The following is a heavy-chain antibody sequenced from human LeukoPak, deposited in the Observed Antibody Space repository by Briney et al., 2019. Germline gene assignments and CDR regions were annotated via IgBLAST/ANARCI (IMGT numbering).Heavy chain of an antibody. CDR2: ISGSGGST. CDR1: GFTFSSYA. CDR3: ARGGGYYPIDY. D-gene: IGHD2-15*01. Sequence: GGSLRLSCAASGFTFSSYAMSWVRQAPGKGLEWVSAISGSGGSTYYADSVKGRFTISRDNSKNILSLQLSGLRAEDTAVYYCARGGGYYPIDYWGQGTLVTVSS. V-gene: IGHV3-23*01. J-gene: IGHJ4*02.